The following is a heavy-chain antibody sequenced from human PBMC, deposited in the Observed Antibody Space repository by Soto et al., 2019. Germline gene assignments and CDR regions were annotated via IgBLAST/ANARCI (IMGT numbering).Heavy chain of an antibody. CDR2: ISGSGGSK. CDR1: GFTFSSYA. J-gene: IGHJ4*02. D-gene: IGHD5-12*01. V-gene: IGHV3-23*01. Sequence: GGSLRLSCAASGFTFSSYAMSWVRQAPGKGLEWVSAISGSGGSKYYADSVKGRFTISRDNSKNTLYLQMNSLRAEDTAVYYCANLGVSGYDYSPFHDYWGQGTLVTVSS. CDR3: ANLGVSGYDYSPFHDY.